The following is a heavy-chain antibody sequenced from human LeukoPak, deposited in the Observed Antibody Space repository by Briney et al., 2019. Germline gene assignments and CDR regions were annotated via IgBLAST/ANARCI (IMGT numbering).Heavy chain of an antibody. CDR1: GGSISSGDYY. CDR2: IYYSGST. J-gene: IGHJ4*02. V-gene: IGHV4-30-4*01. CDR3: ARWAERGGYSYGLYYFDY. Sequence: PSQTLSLTCTVFGGSISSGDYYWSWIRQPPGKGLEWIGYIYYSGSTYYNPSLKSRVTISVDTSKNQFSLKLSSVTAADTAVYYCARWAERGGYSYGLYYFDYWGQGTLVTVSS. D-gene: IGHD5-18*01.